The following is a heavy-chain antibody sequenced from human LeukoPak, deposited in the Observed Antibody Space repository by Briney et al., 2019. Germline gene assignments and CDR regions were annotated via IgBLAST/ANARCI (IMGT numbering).Heavy chain of an antibody. CDR3: ARTSSHYDILTGYYNPGYFDY. Sequence: GASVKVSCKASGGTFSSYAISWVRQAPGQGLEWMGGIIPIFGTANYAQKFQGRVTITADESTSTAYMELSSLRSEDTAVYYCARTSSHYDILTGYYNPGYFDYWGQGTLVTVSS. V-gene: IGHV1-69*13. J-gene: IGHJ4*02. D-gene: IGHD3-9*01. CDR2: IIPIFGTA. CDR1: GGTFSSYA.